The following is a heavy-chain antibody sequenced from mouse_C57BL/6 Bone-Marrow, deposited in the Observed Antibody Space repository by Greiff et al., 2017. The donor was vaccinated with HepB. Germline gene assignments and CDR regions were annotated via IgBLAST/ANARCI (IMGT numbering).Heavy chain of an antibody. CDR2: IYPGSGST. J-gene: IGHJ4*01. D-gene: IGHD1-1*01. Sequence: QVQLQHPGAELVKPGASVKMSCKASGYTFTSYWITWVKQRPGQGLEWIGDIYPGSGSTNYNEKFKSKATLTVDTSSSTAYMQLSSLTSEDSAVYYCARSGYYGSSPPYYAMDYWGQGTSVTVSS. CDR1: GYTFTSYW. CDR3: ARSGYYGSSPPYYAMDY. V-gene: IGHV1-55*01.